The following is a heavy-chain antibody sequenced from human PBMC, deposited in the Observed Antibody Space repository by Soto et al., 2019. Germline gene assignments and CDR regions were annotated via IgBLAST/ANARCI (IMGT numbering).Heavy chain of an antibody. CDR1: GFTFSSYA. CDR3: AKTRGRYRGVPDER. D-gene: IGHD3-16*02. Sequence: GGSLRLSCAASGFTFSSYAMSWVRQAPGKGLEWVSAISGSGGSTYYADSVKGRFTISRDNSKNTLYLQMNSLRAEDTAVYYCAKTRGRYRGVPDERWGQGTLVTVSS. J-gene: IGHJ4*02. CDR2: ISGSGGST. V-gene: IGHV3-23*01.